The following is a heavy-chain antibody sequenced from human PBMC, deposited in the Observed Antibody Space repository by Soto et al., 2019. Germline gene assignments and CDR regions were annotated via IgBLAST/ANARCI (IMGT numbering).Heavy chain of an antibody. CDR3: AKRRGAGGHFDY. V-gene: IGHV3-23*01. CDR1: GFTFSSYA. J-gene: IGHJ4*02. Sequence: GGSLRLSCAAPGFTFSSYAMGWVRQGPGKGLEWVAVVSIGGSTHYADSVRGRFTISRDNSKNTLSLQMNSLTAEDTAVYFCAKRRGAGGHFDYWGQGALVTVSS. CDR2: VSIGGST. D-gene: IGHD2-15*01.